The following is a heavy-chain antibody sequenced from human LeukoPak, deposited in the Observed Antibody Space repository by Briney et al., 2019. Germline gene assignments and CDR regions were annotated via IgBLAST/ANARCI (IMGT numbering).Heavy chain of an antibody. D-gene: IGHD2-15*01. CDR3: ARVGSWYESGYYYGMDV. J-gene: IGHJ6*02. CDR2: MNPNSGNT. Sequence: ASVKVSCKASGYTFTSYDINWVRQATGQGREWMGWMNPNSGNTGYAQKFQGRVTTTRNTSISTAYMELSSLRSDDTAVYYCARVGSWYESGYYYGMDVWGQGTTVTVSS. CDR1: GYTFTSYD. V-gene: IGHV1-8*01.